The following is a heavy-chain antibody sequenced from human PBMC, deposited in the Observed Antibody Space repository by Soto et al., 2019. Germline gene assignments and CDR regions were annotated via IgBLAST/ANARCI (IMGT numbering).Heavy chain of an antibody. Sequence: TLSLTCAVSGGSISSGGYSWSWIRQPPGKGLEWIGYIYHSGSTYYNPSLKSRVTISVDRSKNQFSLKLSSVTAADTAVYYCDRGLGYGDYYGMDVWGQGTTVTVSS. CDR1: GGSISSGGYS. CDR2: IYHSGST. CDR3: DRGLGYGDYYGMDV. V-gene: IGHV4-30-2*01. D-gene: IGHD4-17*01. J-gene: IGHJ6*02.